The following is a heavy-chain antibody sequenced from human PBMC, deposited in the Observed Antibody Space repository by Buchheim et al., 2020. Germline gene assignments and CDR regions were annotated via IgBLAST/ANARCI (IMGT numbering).Heavy chain of an antibody. CDR3: ARGRRVALDY. J-gene: IGHJ4*02. CDR1: GGFISSYY. Sequence: QVQLQESGPGLVKPSETLSLTCTVSGGFISSYYWSWIRQPPGKGLEWIGYIYYSGSTNYNPSLKSRVPISVDTSKNQLSLKLSSVTAADTAVYYCARGRRVALDYWGQGTL. D-gene: IGHD5-12*01. CDR2: IYYSGST. V-gene: IGHV4-59*01.